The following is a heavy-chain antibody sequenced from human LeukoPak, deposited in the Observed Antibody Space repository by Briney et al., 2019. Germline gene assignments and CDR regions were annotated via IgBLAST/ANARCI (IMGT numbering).Heavy chain of an antibody. CDR2: MNPNSGNT. CDR3: ARGLRPTIPYYYYMDV. CDR1: GYTFTSYD. D-gene: IGHD5-12*01. V-gene: IGHV1-8*01. J-gene: IGHJ6*03. Sequence: ASVKVSCKASGYTFTSYDINWVRQATGQGLEWMGWMNPNSGNTGYAQKFQGRVTMTRNTSISTAYMELSSLRSEDTAVYYCARGLRPTIPYYYYMDVWGKGTTVTVSS.